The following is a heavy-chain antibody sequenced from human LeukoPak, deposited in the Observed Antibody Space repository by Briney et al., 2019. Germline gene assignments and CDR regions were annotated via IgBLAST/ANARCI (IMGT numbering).Heavy chain of an antibody. D-gene: IGHD3-22*01. Sequence: ASVKVSCKASGYTFTSYGISWVRQAPGQGLEWMGWISAYNGNTNYAQKLQGRVTITADESTSTAYMELSSLRSEDTAVYYCAGLRNYYDSSGYYLQYNWFDPWGQGTLVTVSS. CDR1: GYTFTSYG. CDR3: AGLRNYYDSSGYYLQYNWFDP. J-gene: IGHJ5*02. CDR2: ISAYNGNT. V-gene: IGHV1-18*01.